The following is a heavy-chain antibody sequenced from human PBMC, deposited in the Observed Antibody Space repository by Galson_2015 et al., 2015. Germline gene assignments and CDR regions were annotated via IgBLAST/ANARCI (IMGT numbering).Heavy chain of an antibody. J-gene: IGHJ3*02. D-gene: IGHD2-15*01. CDR2: IIPIFDTA. Sequence: SVKVSCKASGGTFSSYAISWVRQAPGQGLEWMGGIIPIFDTANYAQKFQGRVTITADKSTSTAYMELRSLRSDDTAVYYCAREGYCSGGRCYPDDAFDIWGQGTMVTVSS. CDR3: AREGYCSGGRCYPDDAFDI. V-gene: IGHV1-69*06. CDR1: GGTFSSYA.